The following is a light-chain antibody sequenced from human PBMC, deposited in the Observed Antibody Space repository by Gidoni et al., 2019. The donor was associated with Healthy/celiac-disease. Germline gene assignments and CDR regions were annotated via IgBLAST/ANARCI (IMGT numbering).Light chain of an antibody. CDR1: QSVSSSY. CDR3: QQYGSSPT. CDR2: GAY. J-gene: IGKJ2*01. Sequence: EIVLTQSPGTLSLSPGERATLSCTASQSVSSSYLAWYQKKPGQAPRLIIYGAYSRATGIPDRCSGSGSGKDFTITISRLEHEDFAEYYCQQYGSSPTFGQGTKLEIK. V-gene: IGKV3-20*01.